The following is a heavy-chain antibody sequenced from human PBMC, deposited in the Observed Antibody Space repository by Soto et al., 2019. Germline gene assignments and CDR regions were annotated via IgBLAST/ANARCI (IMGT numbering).Heavy chain of an antibody. CDR3: ARATGADKEDY. CDR1: GDNVSIHCGA. CDR2: TYYRSKWYY. D-gene: IGHD3-10*01. Sequence: SQALAITCAISGDNVSIHCGARNWIRQTPSRGIEWLGRTYYRSKWYYYYVDSVKGRFTISRDNAKNSLYLQMSSLRAEDTAVYYCARATGADKEDYWGQGTLVTVSS. V-gene: IGHV6-1*01. J-gene: IGHJ4*02.